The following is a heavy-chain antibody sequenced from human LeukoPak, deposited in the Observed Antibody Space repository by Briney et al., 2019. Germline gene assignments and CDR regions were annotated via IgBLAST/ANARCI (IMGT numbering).Heavy chain of an antibody. D-gene: IGHD5-18*01. CDR2: IIPIFGTA. CDR1: GGXFSSYA. V-gene: IGHV1-69*01. Sequence: SVKVSCKASGGXFSSYAISWVRQAPGQGLEWMGGIIPIFGTANYAQKFQGRVTITADESTSTAYMELSSLRSEDTAVYYCARSVDTAVDDAFDIWGQGTMVTVSP. J-gene: IGHJ3*02. CDR3: ARSVDTAVDDAFDI.